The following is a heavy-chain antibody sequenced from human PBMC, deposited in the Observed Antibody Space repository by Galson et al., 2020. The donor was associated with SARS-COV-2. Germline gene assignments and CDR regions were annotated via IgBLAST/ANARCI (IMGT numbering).Heavy chain of an antibody. J-gene: IGHJ6*02. CDR3: ARDNLGVYGDQVPRDNYYYFGMDV. D-gene: IGHD4-17*01. CDR2: ISASSYTI. Sequence: GESLKISCAASGFTFSTYRMNWVRQAPGKGLEWIAHISASSYTIKYADSVKGRFTISRDNAGNSLYLQRNSLRAEDTAVYYCARDNLGVYGDQVPRDNYYYFGMDVWGQGTTVTVSS. CDR1: GFTFSTYR. V-gene: IGHV3-48*04.